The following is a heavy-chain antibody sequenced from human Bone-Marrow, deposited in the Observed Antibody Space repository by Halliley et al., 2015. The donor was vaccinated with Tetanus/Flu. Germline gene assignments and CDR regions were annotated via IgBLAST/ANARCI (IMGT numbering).Heavy chain of an antibody. D-gene: IGHD3-16*01. CDR2: IYYSGTT. Sequence: KGLEWVGYIYYSGTTYYNPSLKSRVVVSVDTSKNQFSLGLTSVTAADTAVYYCARIRSPPGFGDSWGQGILVTVSS. CDR3: ARIRSPPGFGDS. J-gene: IGHJ4*02. V-gene: IGHV4-31*02.